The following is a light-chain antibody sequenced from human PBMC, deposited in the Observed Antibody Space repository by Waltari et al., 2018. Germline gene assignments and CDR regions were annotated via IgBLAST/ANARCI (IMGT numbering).Light chain of an antibody. CDR2: EVT. CDR3: CSYTTTTTLV. CDR1: RNDFGSYSY. Sequence: QSAPTQPASVSASPGQSITISCTGTRNDFGSYSYVSWYRQYPGKAPELLIYEVTNRPSGVSDRFSGSRSGSTASLTISGLQTEDEANYFCCSYTTTTTLVFGTGTKVIVL. J-gene: IGLJ1*01. V-gene: IGLV2-14*01.